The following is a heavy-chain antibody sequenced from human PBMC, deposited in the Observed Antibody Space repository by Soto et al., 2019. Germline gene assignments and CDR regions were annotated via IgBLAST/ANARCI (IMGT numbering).Heavy chain of an antibody. D-gene: IGHD2-15*01. V-gene: IGHV3-48*03. CDR2: ISSSGSTI. CDR3: SRDDPHSVVLGD. Sequence: QPVGSLRLSCAASGFTFSSYEMNWVRQAPGKGLEWVSYISSSGSTIYYADSVKGRFTISRDNAKNSLYLQMNSLRAEDTAVYYCSRDDPHSVVLGDWGQGTLVTVAS. CDR1: GFTFSSYE. J-gene: IGHJ4*02.